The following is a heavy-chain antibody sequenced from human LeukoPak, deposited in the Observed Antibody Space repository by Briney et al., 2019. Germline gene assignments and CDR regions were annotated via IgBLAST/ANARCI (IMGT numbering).Heavy chain of an antibody. CDR2: ISAYNGNT. CDR3: ARIIYYGSGSYYSYFDY. D-gene: IGHD3-10*01. Sequence: ASVKVSCKASGYTFTSYGISWVRQAPGQGLEWMGWISAYNGNTNYGQKLQGRVTMTTDTSTSTAYMELRSLRSDDTAVYYCARIIYYGSGSYYSYFDYWGQGTLVTVSS. J-gene: IGHJ4*02. CDR1: GYTFTSYG. V-gene: IGHV1-18*01.